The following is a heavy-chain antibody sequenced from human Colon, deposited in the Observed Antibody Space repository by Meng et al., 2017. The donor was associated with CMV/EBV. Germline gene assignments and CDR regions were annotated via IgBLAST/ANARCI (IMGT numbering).Heavy chain of an antibody. V-gene: IGHV3-23*03. Sequence: GGSLRLSCAASGFSFNSYSMNWVRQTPSKGLEWVSIIYQDGRQFYADSVKGRFTISRDNSRDTVYLQMTDLRADDTATYFCAKDWTQDGLFTFDFWGRGTVVTVSS. D-gene: IGHD1-1*01. J-gene: IGHJ4*02. CDR1: GFSFNSYS. CDR2: IYQDGRQ. CDR3: AKDWTQDGLFTFDF.